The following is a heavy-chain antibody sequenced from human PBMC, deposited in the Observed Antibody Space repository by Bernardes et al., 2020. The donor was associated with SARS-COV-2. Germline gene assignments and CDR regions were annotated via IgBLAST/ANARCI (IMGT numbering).Heavy chain of an antibody. V-gene: IGHV3-7*03. J-gene: IGHJ4*02. CDR3: ARVRMFRGSGYGFDN. CDR1: RFTFRDFW. CDR2: IKQYGGER. Sequence: LSSAASRFTFRDFWLTWVRQAPGKGLEWVANIKQYGGERYYVDSVRGRLIISRDDSKNSLFLQMNSLKSEDTAVYYCARVRMFRGSGYGFDNWGQGTLVTVSS. D-gene: IGHD3-22*01.